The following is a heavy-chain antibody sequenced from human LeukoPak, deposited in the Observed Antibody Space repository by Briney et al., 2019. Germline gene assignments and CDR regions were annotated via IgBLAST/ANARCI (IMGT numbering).Heavy chain of an antibody. V-gene: IGHV3-30*18. J-gene: IGHJ5*02. CDR2: ISYDGSNK. CDR3: AKVAFDST. CDR1: GFTFSSYG. D-gene: IGHD3-22*01. Sequence: GGTLRLSCEASGFTFSSYGIHWVRQAPGKGLEWVAVISYDGSNKYYADSVKGRFTISRDNSKNTLYLQMNSLRAEDTAVYYCAKVAFDSTWGQGTLVTVSS.